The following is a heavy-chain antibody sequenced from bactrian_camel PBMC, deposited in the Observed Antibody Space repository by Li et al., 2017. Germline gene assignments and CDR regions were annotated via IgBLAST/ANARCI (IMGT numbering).Heavy chain of an antibody. Sequence: HVQLVESGGGSVQAGGSLRLACLASYYTYSSNCMGWFRQAPGKRREGLAVIFTRRGDAMYADSVEGRFTISLDNAENTVTLQMSNLKPEDTAVYFCAAEGLIPDGGDCYNLADFGYWGQGTQVTVS. CDR2: IFTRRGDA. CDR3: AAEGLIPDGGDCYNLADFGY. V-gene: IGHV3S1*01. CDR1: YYTYSSNC. J-gene: IGHJ6*01. D-gene: IGHD7*01.